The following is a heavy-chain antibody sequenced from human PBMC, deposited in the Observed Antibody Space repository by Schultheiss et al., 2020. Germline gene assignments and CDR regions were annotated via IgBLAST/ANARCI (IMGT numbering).Heavy chain of an antibody. J-gene: IGHJ4*02. CDR1: GFTFSSYG. Sequence: GESLKISCAASGFTFSSYGMHWVRQAPGKGLEWVAVIWYDGSNKYYADSVKGRFTISRDNSKNTLYLQMNSLRAEDTAVYYCARDHSYGDYNYFDYWGQGTLVTVSS. CDR2: IWYDGSNK. V-gene: IGHV3-33*01. D-gene: IGHD4-17*01. CDR3: ARDHSYGDYNYFDY.